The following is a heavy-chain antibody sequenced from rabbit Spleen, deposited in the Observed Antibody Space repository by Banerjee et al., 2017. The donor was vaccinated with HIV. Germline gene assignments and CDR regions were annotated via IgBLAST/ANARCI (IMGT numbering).Heavy chain of an antibody. J-gene: IGHJ6*01. CDR3: ARDTGTSFSTYGMDL. Sequence: QEQLVESGGGLVKPEGSLKLSCTASGFSFSNKAVMCWVRQAPGKGLEWIACINAVTGKAVYASWATGRFTISKTSSTTVTLQMTSLTAADTATYFCARDTGTSFSTYGMDLWGPGTLVTVS. CDR1: GFSFSNKAV. D-gene: IGHD8-1*01. V-gene: IGHV1S45*01. CDR2: INAVTGKA.